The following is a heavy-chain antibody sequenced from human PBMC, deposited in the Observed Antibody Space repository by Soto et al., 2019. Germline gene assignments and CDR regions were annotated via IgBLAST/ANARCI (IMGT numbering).Heavy chain of an antibody. CDR1: GGSISSYY. Sequence: QVQLQESGPGLVKPSETLSLTCTVSGGSISSYYWSWIRQPPGKGLKWIGYIYYSGSTNYNPSLKSRVTISVDTSKNQFSLKLSSVTAADTAVYYCARRYGASFDYWGQGTLVTVSS. D-gene: IGHD4-17*01. CDR3: ARRYGASFDY. V-gene: IGHV4-59*01. CDR2: IYYSGST. J-gene: IGHJ4*02.